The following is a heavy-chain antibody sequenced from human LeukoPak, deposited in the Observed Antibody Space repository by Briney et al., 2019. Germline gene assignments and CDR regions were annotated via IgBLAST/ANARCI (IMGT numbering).Heavy chain of an antibody. D-gene: IGHD3-3*01. CDR3: ARDMYYDFWGGYFTFDY. J-gene: IGHJ4*02. V-gene: IGHV3-7*01. CDR1: GFTFSSYW. CDR2: IKQDGSEK. Sequence: PGGSLRLSCAASGFTFSSYWMSWVRQAPGKGLEWVANIKQDGSEKYYVDSVKGRFTISRDNAKNSLYLQMNSLRAEDTAVYYCARDMYYDFWGGYFTFDYWGQGTLVTVSS.